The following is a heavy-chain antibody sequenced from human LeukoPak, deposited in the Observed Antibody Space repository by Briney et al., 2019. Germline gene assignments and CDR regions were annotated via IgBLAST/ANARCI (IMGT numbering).Heavy chain of an antibody. CDR1: GYSFTSYW. CDR2: MYPGDSDT. D-gene: IGHD6-19*01. Sequence: GGSLKISCKRSGYSFTSYWIGWVGQMPGKGPEWMGIMYPGDSDTRYSPSFQGQITISADKSISTVYLQWSSLKASDTAMYYCARIIAVAGTKWFDYWGQGTLVTVSS. J-gene: IGHJ4*02. V-gene: IGHV5-51*01. CDR3: ARIIAVAGTKWFDY.